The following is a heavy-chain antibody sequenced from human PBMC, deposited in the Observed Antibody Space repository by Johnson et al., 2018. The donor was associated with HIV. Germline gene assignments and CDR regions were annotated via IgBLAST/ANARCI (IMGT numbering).Heavy chain of an antibody. CDR2: ISGSGGST. Sequence: MLLVESGGGLVQPGGSLRLSCAASGFTFSTFTMNWVRQTPGKGLEWVSSISGSGGSTYYAASMKGRSTISRDNSKNTLYLQMKSLGAEDTGLYFCASEIGSSGYSRAFDIWGQGRMVTVCS. CDR1: GFTFSTFT. D-gene: IGHD6-13*01. J-gene: IGHJ3*02. CDR3: ASEIGSSGYSRAFDI. V-gene: IGHV3-23*04.